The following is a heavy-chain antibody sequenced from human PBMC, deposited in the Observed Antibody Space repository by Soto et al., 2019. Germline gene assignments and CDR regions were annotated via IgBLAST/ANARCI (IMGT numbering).Heavy chain of an antibody. CDR1: RYTLNSYA. CDR3: ASPYDSSGFYWFDP. V-gene: IGHV1-3*01. J-gene: IGHJ5*02. D-gene: IGHD3-22*01. CDR2: INAGNGNT. Sequence: ASVKVSCKASRYTLNSYAMHWVRQAPGQRLEWMGWINAGNGNTKYSQKSHGRVTITRDTSASTAYMELSSLRSEDTAVYYCASPYDSSGFYWFDPWGQGTQVTVSS.